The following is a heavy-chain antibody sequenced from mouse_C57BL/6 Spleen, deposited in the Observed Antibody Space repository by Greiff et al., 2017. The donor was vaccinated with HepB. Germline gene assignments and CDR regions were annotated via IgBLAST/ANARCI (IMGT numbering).Heavy chain of an antibody. CDR3: TGLYDYDGDYFDY. J-gene: IGHJ2*01. Sequence: EVKLMESGGGLVQPGGSMKLSCVASGFTFSNYWMNWVRQSPEKGLEWVAQIRLKSDNNATNYAESVKGRFTISRDDSKSSVYLQMNNLRAEDTGIYYCTGLYDYDGDYFDYWGQGTTLTVSS. CDR2: IRLKSDNNAT. CDR1: GFTFSNYW. D-gene: IGHD2-4*01. V-gene: IGHV6-3*01.